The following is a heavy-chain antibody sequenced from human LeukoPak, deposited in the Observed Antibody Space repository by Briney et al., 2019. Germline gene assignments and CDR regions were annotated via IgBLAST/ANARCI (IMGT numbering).Heavy chain of an antibody. V-gene: IGHV4-38-2*01. CDR1: GGSFSGYY. J-gene: IGHJ5*02. D-gene: IGHD3-10*01. CDR2: IYHSGST. CDR3: ARPYGSARGHWFDP. Sequence: SETLSLTCAVYGGSFSGYYWGWIRQPPGKGLEWIGSIYHSGSTYYNPSLKSRVTISVDTSKNQFSLKLSSVTAADTAVYYCARPYGSARGHWFDPWGQGTLVTVSS.